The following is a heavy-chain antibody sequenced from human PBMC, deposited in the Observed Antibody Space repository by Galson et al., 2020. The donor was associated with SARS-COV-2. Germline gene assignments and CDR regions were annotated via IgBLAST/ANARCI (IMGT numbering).Heavy chain of an antibody. CDR2: SKNRRNSYTT. V-gene: IGHV3-72*01. J-gene: IGHJ4*02. CDR3: VRWSDGSSDC. D-gene: IGHD2-15*01. Sequence: TGGSLRLSCAASGFTLSDHYIDWVRQAPGKGLEWVARSKNRRNSYTTEYAASVNARFTISRDDSKNPLYLQMTSLKTEDTAVYYCVRWSDGSSDCWGQGTLVTVSS. CDR1: GFTLSDHY.